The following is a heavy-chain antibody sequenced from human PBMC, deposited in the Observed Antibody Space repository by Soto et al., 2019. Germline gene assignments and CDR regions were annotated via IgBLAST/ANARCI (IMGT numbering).Heavy chain of an antibody. J-gene: IGHJ5*02. CDR3: GRDGCSGSNCLNWFDP. Sequence: GGSLRLSCAASGFTFSSYIMNWVRQAPGKGLEWVSYISSSSTTKYYADSVKGRFTISRDNAKNSLYLQMNSLRAEDTVLFYCGRDGCSGSNCLNWFDPWGQGTLVTVSS. CDR1: GFTFSSYI. CDR2: ISSSSTTK. V-gene: IGHV3-48*01. D-gene: IGHD2-15*01.